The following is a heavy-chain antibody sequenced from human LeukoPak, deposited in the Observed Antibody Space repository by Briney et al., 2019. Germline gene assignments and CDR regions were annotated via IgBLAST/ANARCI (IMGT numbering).Heavy chain of an antibody. CDR1: GDSISGFY. Sequence: SETLSLTCSVSGDSISGFYWSWIRQPAGKGLEWIGRIYTSGSTNYNPSLKSRVTMSVDTSQNQFSLKLSSVTAADTAVYYCARDVIAAPGTADYWGQGTLVAVSS. J-gene: IGHJ4*02. D-gene: IGHD6-13*01. CDR2: IYTSGST. CDR3: ARDVIAAPGTADY. V-gene: IGHV4-4*07.